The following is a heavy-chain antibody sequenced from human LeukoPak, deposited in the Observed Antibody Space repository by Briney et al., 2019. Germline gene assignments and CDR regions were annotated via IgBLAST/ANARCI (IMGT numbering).Heavy chain of an antibody. Sequence: GGSLRLSCAASGLTFGDYAMSWVRQAPGKGLEWVSTISSSGRDTYYADSVKGRFTISRDNSKNTLYLQMNSLRAEDTAVYHCARGLDLGYFQRWGQGTLVTVSS. CDR1: GLTFGDYA. V-gene: IGHV3-23*01. J-gene: IGHJ1*01. CDR2: ISSSGRDT. D-gene: IGHD4-11*01. CDR3: ARGLDLGYFQR.